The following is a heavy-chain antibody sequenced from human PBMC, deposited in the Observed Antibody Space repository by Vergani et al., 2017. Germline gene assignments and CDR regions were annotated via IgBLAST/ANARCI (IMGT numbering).Heavy chain of an antibody. D-gene: IGHD5-18*01. CDR1: GFTFTSSA. J-gene: IGHJ4*02. CDR2: IVVGSGNT. CDR3: ATSRRGYSYGSSSFDS. V-gene: IGHV1-58*02. Sequence: QMQLVQSGPAVKKPGTSVKVSCKASGFTFTSSAMQWVRQARGQRLEWIGWIVVGSGNTNYAQKFQERVTITRDMSTSTAYMELSSLRSEDTAVYYCATSRRGYSYGSSSFDSWGQGTLVTVSS.